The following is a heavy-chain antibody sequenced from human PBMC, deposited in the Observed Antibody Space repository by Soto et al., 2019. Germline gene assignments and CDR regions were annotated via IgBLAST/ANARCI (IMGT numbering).Heavy chain of an antibody. Sequence: QAQLVQSGAEVKKPGASVKISCKASGYTLSTYDINWVRQAAGQGLEWMGWMDSYTGNTGYAQEFQGRLIMTRDTSINAADMELSSLQSEDTAVYFCAKGSQTLDYWGQGTLVTVSS. CDR3: AKGSQTLDY. CDR2: MDSYTGNT. V-gene: IGHV1-8*01. CDR1: GYTLSTYD. J-gene: IGHJ4*02.